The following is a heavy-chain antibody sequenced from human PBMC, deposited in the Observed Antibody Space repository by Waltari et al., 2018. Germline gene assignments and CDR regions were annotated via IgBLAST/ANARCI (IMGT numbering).Heavy chain of an antibody. CDR1: VATFSSYV. Sequence: QVQLVQSGAEVKKPGSSVKVSCKASVATFSSYVITWVRQAPGQGLEWMGGISPVLGTTNYAQKFQGRVTISTDVSTTTAYIDLSRLRSDDTAVYYCARGWLEVGPFDYWGQGTVVTVSS. V-gene: IGHV1-69*05. J-gene: IGHJ4*02. D-gene: IGHD2-2*01. CDR2: ISPVLGTT. CDR3: ARGWLEVGPFDY.